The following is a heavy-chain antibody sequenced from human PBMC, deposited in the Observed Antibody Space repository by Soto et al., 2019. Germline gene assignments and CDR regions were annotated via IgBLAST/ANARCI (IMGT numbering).Heavy chain of an antibody. Sequence: QITLKESGPTLVKPTQTLTLTCSFSGFSLTTSGVGVGWIRQPPGKALEWLALIYWDDDKRYSPSLKSRLTITQDTSKNQVVLTMTNLDPVDTATYYCAHRLSNPPSHWFDPWGQGALVTVSS. CDR2: IYWDDDK. D-gene: IGHD4-4*01. CDR3: AHRLSNPPSHWFDP. J-gene: IGHJ5*02. V-gene: IGHV2-5*02. CDR1: GFSLTTSGVG.